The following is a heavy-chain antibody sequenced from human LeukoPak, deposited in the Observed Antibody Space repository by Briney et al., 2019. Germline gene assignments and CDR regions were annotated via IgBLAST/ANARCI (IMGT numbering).Heavy chain of an antibody. V-gene: IGHV3-66*01. D-gene: IGHD3-22*01. CDR1: GFTVSSNH. J-gene: IGHJ4*02. CDR2: IYSGGTT. Sequence: PGGSLRLSCAASGFTVSSNHMNWVRQAPGKGPEWVSIIYSGGTTKYADSGKGRLTISRDNSKNTVYLQMNSLRAEDTAVYYCARVYYDSSGYINFDYWGQGTLVTVPS. CDR3: ARVYYDSSGYINFDY.